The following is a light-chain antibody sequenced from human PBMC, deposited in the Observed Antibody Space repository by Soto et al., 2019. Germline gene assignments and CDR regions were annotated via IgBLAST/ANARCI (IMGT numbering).Light chain of an antibody. Sequence: EIVLTQSPGTLSLSPGERATLSCRASQSVGRNYLAWYQQKPGQAPRLLIHGASSRATGITDRFSGSGSGTDFTLTISRLEPEDFAVYYCQQYATSPLTFGGGTKVEIK. CDR3: QQYATSPLT. CDR1: QSVGRNY. J-gene: IGKJ4*01. V-gene: IGKV3-20*01. CDR2: GAS.